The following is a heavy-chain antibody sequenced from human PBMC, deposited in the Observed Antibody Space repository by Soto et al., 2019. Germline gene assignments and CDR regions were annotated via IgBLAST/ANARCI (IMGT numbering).Heavy chain of an antibody. J-gene: IGHJ4*02. V-gene: IGHV3-66*01. CDR1: GLTVSTNP. CDR3: ARDGSGH. Sequence: EVQLVEAGGGLVQPGGSLRLSCAASGLTVSTNPMSWVRQAPGKGLEWASVIYTGGGTHYADSVKGRFTISRDNSKNTVNLQMNSLRPEDTAVYYCARDGSGHWGQGTLVTVSS. CDR2: IYTGGGT.